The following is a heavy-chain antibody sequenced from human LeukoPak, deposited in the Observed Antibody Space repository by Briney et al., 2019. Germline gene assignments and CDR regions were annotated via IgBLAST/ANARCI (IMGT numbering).Heavy chain of an antibody. CDR3: ARGRWLSNFDY. V-gene: IGHV1-2*02. J-gene: IGHJ4*02. CDR2: MNPNSGGT. Sequence: ASVKVSCKASGYTFTDYYMHWVRQVPGQGLEWVGWMNPNSGGTNYAQKFQGRVTMTGDTSITTAYMELSRLRFDDTAVYYCARGRWLSNFDYWGQGTLVTVSS. D-gene: IGHD5-24*01. CDR1: GYTFTDYY.